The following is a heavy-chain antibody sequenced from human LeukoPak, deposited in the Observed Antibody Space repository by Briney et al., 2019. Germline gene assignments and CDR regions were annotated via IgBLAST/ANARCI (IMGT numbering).Heavy chain of an antibody. V-gene: IGHV4-59*12. CDR1: GGSISSYY. CDR3: ARDVLYYDILTGYSGEPYYFDY. CDR2: IYYSGST. Sequence: PSETLSLTCTVSGGSISSYYWSWIRQPPGKGLEWIGYIYYSGSTNYNPSLKSRATISVDTSKNQFSLKLSSVTAADTAVYYCARDVLYYDILTGYSGEPYYFDYWGQGTLVTVSS. D-gene: IGHD3-9*01. J-gene: IGHJ4*02.